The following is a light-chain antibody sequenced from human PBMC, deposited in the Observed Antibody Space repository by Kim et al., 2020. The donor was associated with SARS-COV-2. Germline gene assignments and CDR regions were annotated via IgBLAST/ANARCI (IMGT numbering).Light chain of an antibody. CDR1: TGAVTDGHY. CDR3: LLAYSGRWV. Sequence: QAVVTQEPSLTVSPGGTVTLTCASSTGAVTDGHYPSWFQQKPGQAPRTLIFDTNNKHSWTPARFSGSLLGGKAALTLSGAQPGDEADYYCLLAYSGRWVFGGGTQLTVL. CDR2: DTN. J-gene: IGLJ3*02. V-gene: IGLV7-46*01.